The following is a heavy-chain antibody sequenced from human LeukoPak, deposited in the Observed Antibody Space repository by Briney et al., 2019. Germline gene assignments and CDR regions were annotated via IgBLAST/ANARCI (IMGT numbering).Heavy chain of an antibody. CDR1: GGSFSGYY. V-gene: IGHV4-34*01. CDR3: ARATIRFDAFDI. J-gene: IGHJ3*02. CDR2: INHSGST. Sequence: SETLSLTCAVYGGSFSGYYWSWIRQPPGKGLEWIGEINHSGSTNYIPSLKSRVTISVDTSKNQFSLKLSSVTAADTAVYYCARATIRFDAFDIWGQGTMVTVSS. D-gene: IGHD3-16*01.